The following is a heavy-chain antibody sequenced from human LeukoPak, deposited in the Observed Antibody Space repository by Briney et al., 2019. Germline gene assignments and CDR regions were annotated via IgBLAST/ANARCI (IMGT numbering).Heavy chain of an antibody. CDR2: INPNSGDT. J-gene: IGHJ4*02. Sequence: ASMKVSCKASGYNFTDYFIHWVRQAPGQGLEWMGWINPNSGDTNYAQKFQGRVTMTRDTSISTAYMELSRLRSDDTAVYYCARAGYYDFWSVTDYWGQGTLVTVSS. V-gene: IGHV1-2*02. CDR3: ARAGYYDFWSVTDY. D-gene: IGHD3-3*01. CDR1: GYNFTDYF.